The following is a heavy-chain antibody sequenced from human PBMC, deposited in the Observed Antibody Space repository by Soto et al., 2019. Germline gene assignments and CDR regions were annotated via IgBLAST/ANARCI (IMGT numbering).Heavy chain of an antibody. J-gene: IGHJ4*02. V-gene: IGHV3-23*01. CDR1: GFTFSSYA. CDR3: AKDSPTRGYYGSGSSSDY. D-gene: IGHD3-10*01. Sequence: EVQLLESGGGLVQPGGSLRLSCAASGFTFSSYAMSWVRQAPGKGLEWVSAISGSGGSTYYADSVKGRFTISRDNSKNTLYLQMNRLRAEDTAVYYCAKDSPTRGYYGSGSSSDYWGQGTLVTVSS. CDR2: ISGSGGST.